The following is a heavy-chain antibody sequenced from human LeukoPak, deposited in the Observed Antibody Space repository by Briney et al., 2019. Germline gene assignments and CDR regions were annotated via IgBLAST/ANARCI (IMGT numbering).Heavy chain of an antibody. CDR3: ASTQGYSYGIYYYYYYMDV. CDR2: ISGSGGST. D-gene: IGHD5-18*01. Sequence: GGSLRLSCAASGFTFSSYGMSWVRQAPGKGLEWVSAISGSGGSTGYADSVKGRFTISRDNAKNSLYLQMNSLRAEDTALYYCASTQGYSYGIYYYYYYMDVWGKGTTVTVSS. J-gene: IGHJ6*03. V-gene: IGHV3-20*04. CDR1: GFTFSSYG.